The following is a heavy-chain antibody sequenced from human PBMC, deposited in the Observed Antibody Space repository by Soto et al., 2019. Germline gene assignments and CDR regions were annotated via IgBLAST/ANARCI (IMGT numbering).Heavy chain of an antibody. CDR1: GGSISSGGYY. Sequence: PSETLSLTCTVSGGSISSGGYYWSWIRQHPGKGLEWIGYIYYSGSTYYNPSLKSRVTISVDTSKNQFSLKLSSVTAADTAVYYCARAQAVVVVEGWFDPWGQGTLVTVSS. J-gene: IGHJ5*02. V-gene: IGHV4-31*03. D-gene: IGHD2-15*01. CDR3: ARAQAVVVVEGWFDP. CDR2: IYYSGST.